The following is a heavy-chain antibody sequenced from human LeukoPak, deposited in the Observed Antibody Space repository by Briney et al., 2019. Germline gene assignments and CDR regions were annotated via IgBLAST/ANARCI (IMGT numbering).Heavy chain of an antibody. Sequence: SETLSLTCAVYGGSFSGYYWSWIRQPPGKGLEWIGKINHSGSTNYNPSLKSRVTTSVDTSKNQFSLKLSSVTAADTAVYYCASEPREDWNYSHAFDIWGQGTMVTVSS. CDR2: INHSGST. CDR3: ASEPREDWNYSHAFDI. CDR1: GGSFSGYY. J-gene: IGHJ3*02. V-gene: IGHV4-34*01. D-gene: IGHD1-7*01.